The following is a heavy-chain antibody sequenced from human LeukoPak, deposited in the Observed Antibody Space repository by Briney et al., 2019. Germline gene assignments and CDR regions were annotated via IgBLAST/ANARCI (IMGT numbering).Heavy chain of an antibody. J-gene: IGHJ4*02. CDR3: ARHDYSGTYSIDY. CDR1: GYSFTSYW. CDR2: IYPDDSDT. Sequence: GESLKISCKGSGYSFTSYWIGWVRQMPGKGLEWMGIIYPDDSDTIYSPSFQGQVTISADKSTSTAHLQWSSLKALDTAMYYCARHDYSGTYSIDYWGQGTLVTVSS. D-gene: IGHD1-26*01. V-gene: IGHV5-51*01.